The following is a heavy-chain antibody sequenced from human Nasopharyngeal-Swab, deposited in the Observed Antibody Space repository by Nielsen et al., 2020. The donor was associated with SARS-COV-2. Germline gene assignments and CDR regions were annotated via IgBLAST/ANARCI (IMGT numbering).Heavy chain of an antibody. V-gene: IGHV3-74*01. CDR2: IKGDGSDK. CDR3: AREGRDGAVSS. J-gene: IGHJ5*02. Sequence: GESLKISCAASGFTFSRHWMHWVRQAPGKGLAWVSRIKGDGSDKRYADSVRGRFTISRDNAKNTLYLQMNSLRAEDTAVYFCAREGRDGAVSSWGQGTLVTVSS. CDR1: GFTFSRHW. D-gene: IGHD5-24*01.